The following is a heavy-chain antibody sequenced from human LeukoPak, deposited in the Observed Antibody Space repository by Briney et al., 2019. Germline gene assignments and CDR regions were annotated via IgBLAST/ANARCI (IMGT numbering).Heavy chain of an antibody. CDR1: GFTLNSYG. CDR2: IRYDGSIK. V-gene: IGHV3-30*02. Sequence: GVSLRLSCAASGFTLNSYGMHWVRQAPGKGLDWVAFIRYDGSIKHYADSVKGRFTISRDNSKNTVSLQMNSLRPEDTAVYYCGKGSSTSGCPDYWGQGTLVTVSS. CDR3: GKGSSTSGCPDY. D-gene: IGHD6-19*01. J-gene: IGHJ4*02.